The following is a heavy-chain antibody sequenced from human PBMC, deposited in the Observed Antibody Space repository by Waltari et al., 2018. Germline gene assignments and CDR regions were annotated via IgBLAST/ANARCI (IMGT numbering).Heavy chain of an antibody. CDR2: IKQDGSEK. CDR3: ARATYYYDNSGRGAFDI. V-gene: IGHV3-7*01. D-gene: IGHD3-22*01. CDR1: GFSFGGYW. Sequence: EGQLVESGGGFVPPGGSLRLPCEASGFSFGGYWMSWVRQAQGKGLEWVANIKQDGSEKNYVDSVKGRFTVSRDNAKKSLFLEMNSLRGEDTAVYYCARATYYYDNSGRGAFDIWGQGTRVTVSS. J-gene: IGHJ3*02.